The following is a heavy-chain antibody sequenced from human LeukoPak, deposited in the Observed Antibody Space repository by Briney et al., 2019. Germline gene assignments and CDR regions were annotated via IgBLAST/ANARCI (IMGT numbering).Heavy chain of an antibody. D-gene: IGHD1-1*01. V-gene: IGHV3-23*01. J-gene: IGHJ4*02. CDR2: ISGAGDDT. Sequence: GGSLRLSCAASGFTFSTYAMIWVRQGPEKGLEWVSAISGAGDDTYYADSVKGRFTISRDNSKNTVHVQMSSLRAEDTAVYYCAKLSGTFGTTSRVLDSWGQGTLVTVSS. CDR3: AKLSGTFGTTSRVLDS. CDR1: GFTFSTYA.